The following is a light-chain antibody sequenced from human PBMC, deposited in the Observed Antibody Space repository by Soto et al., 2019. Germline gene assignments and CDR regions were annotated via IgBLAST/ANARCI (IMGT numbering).Light chain of an antibody. CDR3: QQRSNWPWT. CDR1: QSISRY. Sequence: EIVLTQSPATLSLSPGERATLSCSASQSISRYLAWYQQKPGQAPRLLIYDASNRATGIPARFSGSGSGTDFTLTISSLEPEDFAVYYCQQRSNWPWTFCQGTKVEIK. J-gene: IGKJ1*01. V-gene: IGKV3-11*01. CDR2: DAS.